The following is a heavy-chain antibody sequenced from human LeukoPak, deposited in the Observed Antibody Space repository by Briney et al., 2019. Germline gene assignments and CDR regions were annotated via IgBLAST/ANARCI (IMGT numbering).Heavy chain of an antibody. V-gene: IGHV3-9*03. CDR3: AKDDMVRGVISPNNWFDP. CDR2: ISWNSGSI. CDR1: GFTFDDYA. Sequence: PGRSLRLSCAASGFTFDDYAMHWVRQAPGKGLEWVSGISWNSGSIGYADSVKGRFTISRDNAKNSLYLQMNSLRAEDMALYYCAKDDMVRGVISPNNWFDPWGQGTLVTVSS. D-gene: IGHD3-10*01. J-gene: IGHJ5*02.